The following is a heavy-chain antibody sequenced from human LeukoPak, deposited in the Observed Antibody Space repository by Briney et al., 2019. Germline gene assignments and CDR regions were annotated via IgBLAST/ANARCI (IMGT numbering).Heavy chain of an antibody. Sequence: ASVKVSCKASGYTFTRHTISWVRQAPGQGLEWMGWISAYNGNTNYAQHLQGRVTMATDTSTNTAYLELRSLRSDDTAIYYCARVMTTVVTAHAFVIWGQGTMVTVSS. J-gene: IGHJ3*02. CDR3: ARVMTTVVTAHAFVI. CDR1: GYTFTRHT. CDR2: ISAYNGNT. V-gene: IGHV1-18*04. D-gene: IGHD4-11*01.